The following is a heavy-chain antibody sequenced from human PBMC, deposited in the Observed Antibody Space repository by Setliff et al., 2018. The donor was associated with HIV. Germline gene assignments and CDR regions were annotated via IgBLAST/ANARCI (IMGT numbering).Heavy chain of an antibody. D-gene: IGHD2-2*01. CDR1: GGSISSGSYY. Sequence: SETLSLTCTVSGGSISSGSYYWSRIRQPAGKGLEWIGYIYYSGSTYYNPSLKSRVTISVDTSKNQFSLNLTSVTAADTAVYYCARQNRGCSSTSCLNYYMDVWGKGTTVTVSS. V-gene: IGHV4-61*10. CDR3: ARQNRGCSSTSCLNYYMDV. J-gene: IGHJ6*03. CDR2: IYYSGST.